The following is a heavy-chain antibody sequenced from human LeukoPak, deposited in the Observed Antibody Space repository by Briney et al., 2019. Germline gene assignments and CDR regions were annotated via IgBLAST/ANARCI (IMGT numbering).Heavy chain of an antibody. CDR2: ISGGSTAT. Sequence: PGGSLRLSCAASGFTASRNYMSWVRQAPGKGLEWVSIISGGSTATFYADSVKGRFTISRDNAKNSLYLQMDSLRAEDTAVYYCARTTPSLSTNGMDVWGQGTTVTVSS. V-gene: IGHV3-21*01. J-gene: IGHJ6*02. CDR3: ARTTPSLSTNGMDV. D-gene: IGHD3-3*02. CDR1: GFTASRNY.